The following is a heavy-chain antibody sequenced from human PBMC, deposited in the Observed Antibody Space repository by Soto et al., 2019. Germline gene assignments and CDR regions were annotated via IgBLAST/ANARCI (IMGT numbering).Heavy chain of an antibody. D-gene: IGHD3-3*01. CDR3: ARGGYYDFWSGYYNGQYYFDY. CDR2: INPNSGGT. CDR1: GYTFTGYY. Sequence: QVQLVQSGAEVKKPGASVKVSCKASGYTFTGYYMHWGRQAPGQGLEWMGWINPNSGGTNYAQKFQGWVTRTRDTSISTAYMELSRLRSDDTAVYYCARGGYYDFWSGYYNGQYYFDYWGQGTLVTVSS. V-gene: IGHV1-2*04. J-gene: IGHJ4*02.